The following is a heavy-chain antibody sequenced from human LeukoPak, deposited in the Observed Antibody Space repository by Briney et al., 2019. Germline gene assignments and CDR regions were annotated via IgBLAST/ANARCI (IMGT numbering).Heavy chain of an antibody. J-gene: IGHJ6*02. Sequence: SETLSLTCAVYGGSFSGYYWSWIRQPPGKGLEWIGEINHSGSTNYNPSLKSRVTISVDTSKNQFSLKLSSVTAADTAVYYCARGIAAAEEDHYGMDVWGQGTTVTVSS. CDR2: INHSGST. CDR1: GGSFSGYY. CDR3: ARGIAAAEEDHYGMDV. V-gene: IGHV4-34*01. D-gene: IGHD6-13*01.